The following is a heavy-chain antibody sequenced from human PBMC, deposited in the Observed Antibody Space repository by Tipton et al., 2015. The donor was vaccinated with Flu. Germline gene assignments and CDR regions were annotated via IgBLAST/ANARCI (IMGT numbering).Heavy chain of an antibody. CDR1: GGSISTDNYY. V-gene: IGHV4-30-4*01. D-gene: IGHD5-18*01. CDR2: IFYSGNT. Sequence: TLSLTCTVSGGSISTDNYYWSWIRQPPGKGLEWTGYIFYSGNTYYNPSLKSRVNISVDTSKNQFSLKLSSVTAPDTAVYYCARVPRWLRHFDYWGPGTLVTVSS. CDR3: ARVPRWLRHFDY. J-gene: IGHJ4*02.